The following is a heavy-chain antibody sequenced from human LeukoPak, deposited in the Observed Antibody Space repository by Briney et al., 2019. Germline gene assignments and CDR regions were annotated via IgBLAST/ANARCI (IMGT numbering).Heavy chain of an antibody. V-gene: IGHV1-2*02. CDR3: ARGRIAAAGTRVISYYYYYMDV. CDR2: INPNSGGT. J-gene: IGHJ6*03. Sequence: ASVKVSCKASGYTFTGYYMHWVRQAPGQGLEWMGWINPNSGGTNYAQKFQGRVTMTRDTSISTAYMELSSLRSEDTAVYYCARGRIAAAGTRVISYYYYYMDVWGKGTTVTISS. CDR1: GYTFTGYY. D-gene: IGHD6-13*01.